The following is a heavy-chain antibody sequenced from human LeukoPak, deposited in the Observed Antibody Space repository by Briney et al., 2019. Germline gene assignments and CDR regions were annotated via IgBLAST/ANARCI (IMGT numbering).Heavy chain of an antibody. CDR1: GGSISSSTYY. Sequence: KPSETLSPTCTVSGGSISSSTYYWGWIPQPPGKGPEWIGTIYYSGSTYYNPSLKSRVTISGDASKNHFSLNLTSMTAADTAVYYCARLPKGLYDYAYWGQGTLVTVSS. D-gene: IGHD2/OR15-2a*01. CDR2: IYYSGST. V-gene: IGHV4-39*02. CDR3: ARLPKGLYDYAY. J-gene: IGHJ4*02.